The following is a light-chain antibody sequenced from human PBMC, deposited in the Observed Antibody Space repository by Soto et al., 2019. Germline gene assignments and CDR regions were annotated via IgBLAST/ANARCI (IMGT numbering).Light chain of an antibody. CDR2: GNS. Sequence: QSVLTQPPSVSGAPGQRVTISCTGSGSNIGAGYVHWYQQLPGTAPKLLIYGNSNRPSGVPDRFSGSKSGTSASLAITGLQAEDEADYHCQSYDSSLSGSVFGGGTQLTVL. CDR3: QSYDSSLSGSV. CDR1: GSNIGAGY. J-gene: IGLJ3*02. V-gene: IGLV1-40*01.